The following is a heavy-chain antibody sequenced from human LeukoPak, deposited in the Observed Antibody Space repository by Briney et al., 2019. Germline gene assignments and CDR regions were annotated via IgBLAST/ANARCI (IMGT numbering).Heavy chain of an antibody. D-gene: IGHD6-13*01. CDR3: ASTIAARNWFDP. CDR2: IYHSGST. V-gene: IGHV4-38-2*01. J-gene: IGHJ5*02. CDR1: GYSISSGYY. Sequence: SETLSLTCAVSGYSISSGYYWGWIRQPPGKGLEWIGSIYHSGSTYYNPSLKSRVTISVDTSKNQFSLKLSSVTAADTAVYYCASTIAARNWFDPWGQGTLVTVS.